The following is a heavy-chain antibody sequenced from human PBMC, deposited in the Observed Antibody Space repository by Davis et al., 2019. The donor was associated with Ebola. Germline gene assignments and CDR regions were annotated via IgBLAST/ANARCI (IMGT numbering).Heavy chain of an antibody. Sequence: ASVKVSCKASGYTFTSYGISWVRQAPGQGLEWMGWISAYNGNTNYAQKLQGRVTMTTDTSTSTAYMELRSLRSDDTAVYYCAREYCSSTSCYNFDYWGQGTLVTVSS. D-gene: IGHD2-2*02. CDR3: AREYCSSTSCYNFDY. V-gene: IGHV1-18*01. CDR2: ISAYNGNT. CDR1: GYTFTSYG. J-gene: IGHJ4*02.